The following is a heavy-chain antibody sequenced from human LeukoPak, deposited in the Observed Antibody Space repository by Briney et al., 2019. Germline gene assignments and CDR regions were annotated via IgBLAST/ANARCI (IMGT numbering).Heavy chain of an antibody. Sequence: PGGSLRLSCAASGFTFNSEAMTWVSHGRGGGVGWVSSICDSVGTTYYADSVKGRFTISRDNSKNTVYLQMNSLRAEDTALYYCAKGLGFLPQFDYWGQGTLVAVSS. J-gene: IGHJ4*02. CDR3: AKGLGFLPQFDY. CDR1: GFTFNSEA. V-gene: IGHV3-23*01. CDR2: ICDSVGTT. D-gene: IGHD6-19*01.